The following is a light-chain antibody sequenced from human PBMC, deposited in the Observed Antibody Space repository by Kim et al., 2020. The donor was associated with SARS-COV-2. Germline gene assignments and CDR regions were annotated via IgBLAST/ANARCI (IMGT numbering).Light chain of an antibody. CDR2: GAT. V-gene: IGKV3-15*01. CDR1: QSFTSH. J-gene: IGKJ2*01. Sequence: VSPGERPTLPRRATQSFTSHLAWYQQKPGQAPRTLLYGATTRGTGIPARFSGSGSGTEFTLTISSLQSEDFAVYYCQQYYNWPLYTFGQGTKLEI. CDR3: QQYYNWPLYT.